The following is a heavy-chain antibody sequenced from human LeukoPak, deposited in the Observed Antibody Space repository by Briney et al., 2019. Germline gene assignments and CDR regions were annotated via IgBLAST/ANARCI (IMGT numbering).Heavy chain of an antibody. D-gene: IGHD3-10*01. J-gene: IGHJ4*02. CDR2: ISAYNGNT. Sequence: ASVKVSRKASGYTFTGYYMHWVRQAPGQGLEWMGWISAYNGNTNYAQKLQGRVTMTTDTSTSTAYMELRSLRSDDTAVYYCARDVRGYYYGSGTPTAPDYWGQGTLVTVSS. CDR3: ARDVRGYYYGSGTPTAPDY. CDR1: GYTFTGYY. V-gene: IGHV1-18*04.